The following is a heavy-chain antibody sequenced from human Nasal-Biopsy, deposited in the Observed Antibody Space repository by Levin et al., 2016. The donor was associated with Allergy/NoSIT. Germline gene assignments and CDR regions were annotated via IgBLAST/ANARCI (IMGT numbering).Heavy chain of an antibody. D-gene: IGHD3-10*01. Sequence: ASVKVSCKTSGYRFSDYGISWVRQAPGQGLEWMGWISVYTGNTNYVQKFKGRVTMTTDTPTSTAYMELSSLRSDDTAVYYCARDEMVRGVIYDFGMDVWGQGTTVTVSS. CDR3: ARDEMVRGVIYDFGMDV. CDR2: ISVYTGNT. J-gene: IGHJ6*02. V-gene: IGHV1-18*04. CDR1: GYRFSDYG.